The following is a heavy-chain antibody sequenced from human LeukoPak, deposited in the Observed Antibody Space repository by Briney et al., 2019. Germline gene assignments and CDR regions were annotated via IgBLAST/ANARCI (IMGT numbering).Heavy chain of an antibody. J-gene: IGHJ4*02. CDR3: ARTLDNAVAGTYYFDY. V-gene: IGHV1-18*01. D-gene: IGHD6-19*01. CDR2: ISAYNGNT. CDR1: GYTFTSYG. Sequence: ASVKVSCKASGYTFTSYGISWVRQAPGQGLEWMGWISAYNGNTNYAQKLQGRVTMTTDTSTSTAYMELSSLRSEDTAVYYCARTLDNAVAGTYYFDYWGQGTLVTVSS.